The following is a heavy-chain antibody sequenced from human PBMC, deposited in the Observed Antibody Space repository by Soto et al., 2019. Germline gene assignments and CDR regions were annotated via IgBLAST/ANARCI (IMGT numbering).Heavy chain of an antibody. J-gene: IGHJ4*02. CDR2: ISGSVGST. CDR1: GFTFSSYG. D-gene: IGHD6-13*01. V-gene: IGHV3-23*01. Sequence: LRLSCAASGFTFSSYGMHWVRQSPGKGLEWVSVISGSVGSTYYADSVKGRFTITRDNSKNTLYLQMNSLRAEDTAVYYCAKAGGAAGTVDYFDYWGQGTLVTVSS. CDR3: AKAGGAAGTVDYFDY.